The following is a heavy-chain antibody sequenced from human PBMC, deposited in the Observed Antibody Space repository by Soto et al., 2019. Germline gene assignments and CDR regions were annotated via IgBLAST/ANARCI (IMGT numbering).Heavy chain of an antibody. CDR2: ISYDGSNK. CDR1: GFTFSSYA. J-gene: IGHJ6*02. D-gene: IGHD3-3*01. Sequence: PGGSLRLSCAASGFTFSSYAMHWVRQAPGKGLEWVAVISYDGSNKYYADSVKGRFTISRDNSKNTMYLQMNSLRAEDTAVYYCARWDGEYYDFWSGYYIRGYYYYGMDVWGQGTTVTVSS. CDR3: ARWDGEYYDFWSGYYIRGYYYYGMDV. V-gene: IGHV3-30-3*01.